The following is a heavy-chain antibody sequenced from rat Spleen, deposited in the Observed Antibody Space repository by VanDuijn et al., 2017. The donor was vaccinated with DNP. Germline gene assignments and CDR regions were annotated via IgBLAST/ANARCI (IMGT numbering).Heavy chain of an antibody. D-gene: IGHD1-12*01. CDR3: ARHRTIMPYYYAMDA. CDR2: ISYNGGTP. J-gene: IGHJ4*01. V-gene: IGHV5-7*01. CDR1: GFSFSDCY. Sequence: EVQLVESGGGLVQPGRSLKLSCAASGFSFSDCYMAWVRQAPTKGLEWVASISYNGGTPYYRDSVKGRFTISRDNAQSTLYLQMDSLRSEDTATYYCARHRTIMPYYYAMDAWGQGASVTVSS.